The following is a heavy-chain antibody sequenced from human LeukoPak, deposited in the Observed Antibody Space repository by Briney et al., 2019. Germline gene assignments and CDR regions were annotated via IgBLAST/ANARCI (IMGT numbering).Heavy chain of an antibody. Sequence: GGSLRLSCAASGFTFCDYTMHWVRQTPGKGLEWVSLISWDGADTYYADSVKGRFTISRHNSKNSLYLQMNSLRTEDTALYYCAKDSANTFLPDYWGQGTLVTVSS. CDR1: GFTFCDYT. J-gene: IGHJ4*02. V-gene: IGHV3-43*01. CDR3: AKDSANTFLPDY. CDR2: ISWDGADT. D-gene: IGHD2-2*02.